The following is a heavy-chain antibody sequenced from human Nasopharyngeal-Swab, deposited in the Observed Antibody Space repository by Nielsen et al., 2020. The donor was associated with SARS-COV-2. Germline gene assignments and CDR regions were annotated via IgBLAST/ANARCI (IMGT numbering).Heavy chain of an antibody. V-gene: IGHV3-21*04. CDR2: ISSSSSYI. CDR3: AKGTLGFCRGGSCYPLDS. D-gene: IGHD2-15*01. CDR1: GFTFSSYS. J-gene: IGHJ4*02. Sequence: GESLKISCAASGFTFSSYSMNWVRQAPGKGLEWVSSISSSSSYIYYADSAKGRFTISRDNAKNSLYLQMNSLRAEDTALYYCAKGTLGFCRGGSCYPLDSWGQGTLVTVSS.